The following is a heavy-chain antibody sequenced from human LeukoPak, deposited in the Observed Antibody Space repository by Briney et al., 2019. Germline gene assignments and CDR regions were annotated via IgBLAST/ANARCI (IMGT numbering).Heavy chain of an antibody. V-gene: IGHV1-69*05. Sequence: ASVKVSCKASGGTFSSYAISWVRQAPGQGLEWMGGIIPIFGTANYAQKFQGRVTITTDESTSTAYMELSSLRSEDTAVYYCARFSRYGDYFDYWGQGTLVTVSS. J-gene: IGHJ4*02. D-gene: IGHD4-17*01. CDR1: GGTFSSYA. CDR3: ARFSRYGDYFDY. CDR2: IIPIFGTA.